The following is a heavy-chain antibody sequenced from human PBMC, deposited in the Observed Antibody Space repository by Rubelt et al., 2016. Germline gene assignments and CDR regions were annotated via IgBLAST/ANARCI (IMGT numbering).Heavy chain of an antibody. V-gene: IGHV7-4-1*02. CDR3: AGEAYYDSSGYYFGWFDP. CDR1: GYTFTSYA. Sequence: QVQLVQSGAELKKPGASVKVSCKASGYTFTSYAMNWVRQAPGQGLEWMGWINTNTGNPTYAQGFTGRVVLSLDASVSTACLQISSLKTEDTAVYYCAGEAYYDSSGYYFGWFDPWGQGTLVTVSS. J-gene: IGHJ5*02. CDR2: INTNTGNP. D-gene: IGHD3-22*01.